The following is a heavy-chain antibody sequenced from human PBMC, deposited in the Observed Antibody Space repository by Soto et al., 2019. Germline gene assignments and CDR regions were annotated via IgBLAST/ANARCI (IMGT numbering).Heavy chain of an antibody. J-gene: IGHJ4*02. D-gene: IGHD3-22*01. Sequence: QVQLVQSGAEVKKPGSSVKVSCKASGGTFSRYTITWVRQAPGQGLEWMGGITPMFGTPHYAQKFQGRVTITEDESTSTAYMELSSLRSEDTAMYYCARDGTLYDSSAYYYLYWGQGTLVTVSS. CDR2: ITPMFGTP. CDR3: ARDGTLYDSSAYYYLY. V-gene: IGHV1-69*01. CDR1: GGTFSRYT.